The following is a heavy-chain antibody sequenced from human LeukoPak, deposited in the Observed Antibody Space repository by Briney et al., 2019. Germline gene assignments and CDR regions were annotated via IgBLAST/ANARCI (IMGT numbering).Heavy chain of an antibody. V-gene: IGHV3-9*01. CDR3: VKDKGPMVRGDGMDV. CDR1: GFTFDGHA. Sequence: PGGSLRLSCAVSGFTFDGHAMHWVRQAPGKGLEWVAGISWNSGIIAYADSVKGRFTISRDNAKNSLYLQMNSLRPEDTAMYYCVKDKGPMVRGDGMDVWGQGTRSLPP. D-gene: IGHD3-10*01. J-gene: IGHJ6*02. CDR2: ISWNSGII.